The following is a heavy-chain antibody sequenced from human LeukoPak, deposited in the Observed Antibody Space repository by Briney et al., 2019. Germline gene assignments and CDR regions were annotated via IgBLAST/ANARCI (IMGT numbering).Heavy chain of an antibody. D-gene: IGHD2-2*01. Sequence: GGSLRLSCAASGFTFSSYWMHWVRQAPGKGLVWVSRINSDGSSTSYADSVKGRFTISRDNAKNTLYLQMNSLRAEDTAVYYCAKHVRAYCSSTSCLLRFDYWGQGTLVTVSS. CDR3: AKHVRAYCSSTSCLLRFDY. CDR2: INSDGSST. V-gene: IGHV3-74*01. J-gene: IGHJ4*02. CDR1: GFTFSSYW.